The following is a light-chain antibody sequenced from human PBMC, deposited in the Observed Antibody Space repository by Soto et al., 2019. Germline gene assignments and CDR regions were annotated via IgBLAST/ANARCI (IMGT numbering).Light chain of an antibody. J-gene: IGLJ2*01. V-gene: IGLV2-23*01. Sequence: QSALTQPASVSGSPGQSITISRTGTSSDVGSYNLVSWYQQHPGKAPKLMMYEGSKRPSVVSNRFSGSKSGNTASLTISGLQAEDEADYYCCSYAGSSTHVVFGGGTKVTVL. CDR1: SSDVGSYNL. CDR3: CSYAGSSTHVV. CDR2: EGS.